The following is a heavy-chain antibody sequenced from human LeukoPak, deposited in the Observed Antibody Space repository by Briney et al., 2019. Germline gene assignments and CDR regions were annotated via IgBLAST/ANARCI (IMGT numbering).Heavy chain of an antibody. Sequence: PGASVKVSCKASGYTFTGYYMHWVRQAPGQGLEWMGWINPNSGGTNYAQKFQGRVTMTRDTSISTAYMELSRLRSDDTAVYYCARLRLGELSLYPDYWGQGTLVTVSS. V-gene: IGHV1-2*02. CDR3: ARLRLGELSLYPDY. CDR2: INPNSGGT. J-gene: IGHJ4*02. D-gene: IGHD3-16*02. CDR1: GYTFTGYY.